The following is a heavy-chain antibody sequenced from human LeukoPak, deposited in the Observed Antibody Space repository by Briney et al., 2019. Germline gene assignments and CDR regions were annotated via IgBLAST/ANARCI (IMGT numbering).Heavy chain of an antibody. J-gene: IGHJ4*02. D-gene: IGHD6-13*01. CDR3: ASGPYPAAGTDHQFDY. Sequence: SETLSLTCTVSGGSISSSSYYWGWIRQPPGKGLEWIGSIYYSGSTYYNPSLKSRVTISVDTSKNQFSLRLSSVTAADTAVYYCASGPYPAAGTDHQFDYWGQGTLVTVSS. CDR2: IYYSGST. V-gene: IGHV4-39*07. CDR1: GGSISSSSYY.